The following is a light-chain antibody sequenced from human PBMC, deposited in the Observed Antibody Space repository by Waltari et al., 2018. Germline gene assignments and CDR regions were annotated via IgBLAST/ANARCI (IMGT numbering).Light chain of an antibody. CDR3: AAHTSRGTWV. CDR2: EVK. Sequence: QSALTPPASVSGSPGQPITISSTGTRSDVSSPNSFFWYQQFPGKVPIVLISEVKIRPSGVSNRFSASKSGNTASLTISGLQSEDEADYYCAAHTSRGTWVFGGGTKVTVL. V-gene: IGLV2-14*01. J-gene: IGLJ3*02. CDR1: RSDVSSPNS.